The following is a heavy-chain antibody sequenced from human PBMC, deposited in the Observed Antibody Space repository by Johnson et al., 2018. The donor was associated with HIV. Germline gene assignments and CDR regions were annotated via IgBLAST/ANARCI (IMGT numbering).Heavy chain of an antibody. CDR1: GLTFSSYG. J-gene: IGHJ3*02. V-gene: IGHV3-23*04. CDR3: AKTSRGSSWFDAFDI. D-gene: IGHD6-13*01. Sequence: VLLVESGGCVVQPGQSLRLSCAASGLTFSSYGMHWVRQAPGKGLEWVSAISGSGGSTYYADSVKGRFTISRDNSKNTLYLQMNSLRAEDTAVYYCAKTSRGSSWFDAFDIWGQGTMVTVSS. CDR2: ISGSGGST.